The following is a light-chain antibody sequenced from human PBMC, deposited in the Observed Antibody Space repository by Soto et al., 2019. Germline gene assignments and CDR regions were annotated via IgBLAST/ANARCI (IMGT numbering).Light chain of an antibody. CDR2: KAS. V-gene: IGKV1-5*03. CDR3: QQDNSYPWT. Sequence: DIQMTQSPSTLSASVGDRVTITCRASQSSSSWLAWYQQKPGKAPNLMIYKASSLESCVPSRFSGSGSGTEFTLTISSLKPDDFTTYYCQQDNSYPWTFGQGNKVDIK. J-gene: IGKJ1*01. CDR1: QSSSSW.